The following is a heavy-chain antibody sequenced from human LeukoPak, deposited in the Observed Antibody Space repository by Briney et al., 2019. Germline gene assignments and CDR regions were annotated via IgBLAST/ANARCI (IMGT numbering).Heavy chain of an antibody. CDR3: ARVVWELPSDYYYDY. CDR1: GYTFTGHY. D-gene: IGHD1-26*01. V-gene: IGHV1-2*06. Sequence: GASVKVSCKASGYTFTGHYLNWLRQAPGQGLEWMGRINPNSGDTKYADKFQGRVIMTRDTSTSTAYMELNGLRSDDTASYYCARVVWELPSDYYYDYWGQGTLVTVSS. J-gene: IGHJ4*02. CDR2: INPNSGDT.